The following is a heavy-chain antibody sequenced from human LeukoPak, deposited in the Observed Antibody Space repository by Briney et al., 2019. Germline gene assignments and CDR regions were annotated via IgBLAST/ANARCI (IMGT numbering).Heavy chain of an antibody. J-gene: IGHJ4*02. CDR3: ARDPGATIVDY. D-gene: IGHD5-12*01. V-gene: IGHV3-74*01. Sequence: AGGSLRLSCAASGFTFISYWMHWVRQDPGKGLVWVSRINADGSSTSYADSVKGRFTISRDNAKNTLYLQMNSLRAEDTAVYYCARDPGATIVDYWGQGTLVTVSS. CDR2: INADGSST. CDR1: GFTFISYW.